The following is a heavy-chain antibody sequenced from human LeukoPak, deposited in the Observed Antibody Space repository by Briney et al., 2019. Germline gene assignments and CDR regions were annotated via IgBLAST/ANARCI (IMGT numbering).Heavy chain of an antibody. CDR3: ARDGSSGYTWYFDL. CDR1: GFTFSSYG. Sequence: GRSLRLSCAASGFTFSSYGMHWVRQAPGKGLEWVAVIWYDGSNKYYADSVKGRFTISRDNSKNTLYLQMNSLRAEDTAVYYCARDGSSGYTWYFDLWGRGTLVTVSS. D-gene: IGHD3-22*01. J-gene: IGHJ2*01. CDR2: IWYDGSNK. V-gene: IGHV3-33*01.